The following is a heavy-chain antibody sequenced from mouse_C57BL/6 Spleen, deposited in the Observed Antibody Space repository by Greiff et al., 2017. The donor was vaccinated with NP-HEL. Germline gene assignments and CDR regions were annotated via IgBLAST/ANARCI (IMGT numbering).Heavy chain of an antibody. CDR3: ARIGDGNLYFDY. V-gene: IGHV1-82*01. Sequence: QVQLQQSGPELVKPGDSVKISCKASGYAFSSSWMNWVKQRPGKGLEWIGRICPGDGATNYIGTFNGQGTLTADKSSSTAYMQLSNLTSEDSAVYDCARIGDGNLYFDYWGQGTTLTVSS. J-gene: IGHJ2*01. CDR2: ICPGDGAT. D-gene: IGHD2-1*01. CDR1: GYAFSSSW.